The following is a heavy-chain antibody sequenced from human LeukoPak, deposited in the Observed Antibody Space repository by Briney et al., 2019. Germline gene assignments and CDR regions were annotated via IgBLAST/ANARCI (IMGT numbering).Heavy chain of an antibody. V-gene: IGHV1-69*05. Sequence: ASVKVSCKASGGTFSSYAISWVRQAPGQGLEWMGGIIPIFGTANYAQKFQGRVTITTDESTSTAYMELSSLRSGDTAVYYCARARAVAGSNYYYYYYMDVWGKGTTVTVSS. J-gene: IGHJ6*03. CDR3: ARARAVAGSNYYYYYYMDV. CDR2: IIPIFGTA. CDR1: GGTFSSYA. D-gene: IGHD6-19*01.